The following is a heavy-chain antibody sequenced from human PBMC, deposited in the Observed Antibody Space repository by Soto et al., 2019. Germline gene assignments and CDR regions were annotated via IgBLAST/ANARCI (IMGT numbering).Heavy chain of an antibody. J-gene: IGHJ4*02. D-gene: IGHD6-19*01. CDR1: GFTFSSCG. CDR2: ISSGSDYI. CDR3: VRDGSGWSRDY. Sequence: EVQLVESGGGLVKPGESLRLSCTAFGFTFSSCGMNWIRQTPGKGLEWVSAISSGSDYIYYADSVKGRFTISRDNAKNSLYLQMDSLRAEDTAVYYCVRDGSGWSRDYWGQGTLVTVSS. V-gene: IGHV3-21*01.